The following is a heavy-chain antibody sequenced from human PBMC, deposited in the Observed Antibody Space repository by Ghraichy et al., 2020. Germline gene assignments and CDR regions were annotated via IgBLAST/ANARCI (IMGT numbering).Heavy chain of an antibody. J-gene: IGHJ5*01. Sequence: SETLSPTCTASGTSMNSGGYYWTWIRQRPGEGLEWIGFIYYSGSTYYNPSLESRLRISIDTSKNQFSLRLAPVTPADTAIYFCARDRGYRGSETQNWFDSWGQGTLVTVSS. CDR1: GTSMNSGGYY. D-gene: IGHD5-12*01. V-gene: IGHV4-31*03. CDR2: IYYSGST. CDR3: ARDRGYRGSETQNWFDS.